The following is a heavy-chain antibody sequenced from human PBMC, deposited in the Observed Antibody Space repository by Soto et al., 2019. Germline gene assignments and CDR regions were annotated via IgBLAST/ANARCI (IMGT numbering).Heavy chain of an antibody. V-gene: IGHV1-8*01. CDR3: ARGLGYSSGWSLGDWFDP. J-gene: IGHJ5*02. D-gene: IGHD6-19*01. CDR1: GYTFTSYD. Sequence: ASVNVSCKASGYTFTSYDINWVRQATGQGLEWMGWMNPNSGNTGYAQKFQGRVTMTRNTSISTAYMELSSLRSEDTAVYYCARGLGYSSGWSLGDWFDPWGQGTLVTVSS. CDR2: MNPNSGNT.